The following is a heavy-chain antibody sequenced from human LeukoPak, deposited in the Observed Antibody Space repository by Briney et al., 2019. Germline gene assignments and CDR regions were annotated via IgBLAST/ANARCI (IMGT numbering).Heavy chain of an antibody. CDR1: GFTFSSYG. CDR2: IRYDGSNK. CDR3: AKMSVPAAFADY. V-gene: IGHV3-30*02. Sequence: PGGSLRLSCAASGFTFSSYGMHWVRQAPGKGLEWVAFIRYDGSNKYYADSVKGRFTISRDNSKHTLYLQMNSLRAEDTAVYYCAKMSVPAAFADYWGQGTLVTVSS. J-gene: IGHJ4*02. D-gene: IGHD2-2*01.